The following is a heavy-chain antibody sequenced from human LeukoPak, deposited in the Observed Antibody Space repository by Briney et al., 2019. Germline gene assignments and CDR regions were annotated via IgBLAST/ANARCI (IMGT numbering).Heavy chain of an antibody. Sequence: PSETLSLTCIISGGSMNNYYCNWIRQPAGKGLEWIGRVYASGSTHYNPSLMSRVTMSVDTSKSHFSLKLNSVTAADTAVYFCARDHSGYWYFDLWGRGTLVTVSS. CDR1: GGSMNNYY. CDR3: ARDHSGYWYFDL. J-gene: IGHJ2*01. D-gene: IGHD3-10*01. V-gene: IGHV4-4*07. CDR2: VYASGST.